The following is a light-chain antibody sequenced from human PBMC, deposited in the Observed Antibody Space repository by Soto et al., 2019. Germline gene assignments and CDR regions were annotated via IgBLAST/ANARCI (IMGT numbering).Light chain of an antibody. V-gene: IGKV1-39*01. Sequence: DIQMTQSPTSLSASVGDRVTITCRASQNIRSYLNWYQQIPGKAPNLLIYATSILQTGVPSRFSGSGTGPDFTLTINGLHNADFATYYCQQGYTARWTFGQGTKVELK. J-gene: IGKJ1*01. CDR3: QQGYTARWT. CDR1: QNIRSY. CDR2: ATS.